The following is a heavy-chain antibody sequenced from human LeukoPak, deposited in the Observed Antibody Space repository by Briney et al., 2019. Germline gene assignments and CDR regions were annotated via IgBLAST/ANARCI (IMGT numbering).Heavy chain of an antibody. CDR2: IYYSGST. D-gene: IGHD2-15*01. CDR3: ARAKGRYCSGGSCYSGYYYYGMDV. Sequence: SEPLSLTCTVSGGSISSYYWSWIQQPPGKGLEXXGCIYYSGSTNYNPPLKSRLPISVDTSKNQFTLKLSSVTAADTAVYYCARAKGRYCSGGSCYSGYYYYGMDVWGQGTTVTVSS. V-gene: IGHV4-59*01. CDR1: GGSISSYY. J-gene: IGHJ6*02.